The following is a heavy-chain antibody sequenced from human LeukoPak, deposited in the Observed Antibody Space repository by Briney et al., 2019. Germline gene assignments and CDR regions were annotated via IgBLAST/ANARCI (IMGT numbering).Heavy chain of an antibody. CDR1: GFTFSSYW. D-gene: IGHD6-19*01. CDR2: IKQDASER. Sequence: GGSLRLSCAASGFTFSSYWMTWVRQAPGKGLEWVANIKQDASERYYVDSVKGRFTISRDNSKNTLYLQMNSLRAEDTAVYYCANGGSIAVATPLDYWGQGTLVTVSS. V-gene: IGHV3-7*03. J-gene: IGHJ4*02. CDR3: ANGGSIAVATPLDY.